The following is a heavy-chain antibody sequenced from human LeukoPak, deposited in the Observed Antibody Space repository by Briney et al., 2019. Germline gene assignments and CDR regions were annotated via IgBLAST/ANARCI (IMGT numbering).Heavy chain of an antibody. Sequence: GRSLRLSCAASGFTFSTYVMHWVRQAPGKGLEYVSAISSNGDNTYYADSVKGRFTISRDNSKNTLYLQMSSLRADDTAVYYCVRGTGYWGQGTLVTVSS. CDR3: VRGTGY. V-gene: IGHV3-64D*06. CDR1: GFTFSTYV. J-gene: IGHJ4*02. CDR2: ISSNGDNT.